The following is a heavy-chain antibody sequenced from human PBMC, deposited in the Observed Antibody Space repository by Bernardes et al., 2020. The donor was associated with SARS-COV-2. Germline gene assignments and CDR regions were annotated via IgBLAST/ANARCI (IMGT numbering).Heavy chain of an antibody. CDR3: AKDWWVGDYSQNYYYYGMDV. V-gene: IGHV3-23*01. D-gene: IGHD4-4*01. CDR1: GFTFSSYA. CDR2: ISGSGGST. J-gene: IGHJ6*02. Sequence: GGSLRLSCAASGFTFSSYAMSWVRQAPGKGLEWVSVISGSGGSTYYADSVKGRFTISRDNSKNTLYLQMNSLRAEDTAVYYCAKDWWVGDYSQNYYYYGMDVWGQGTTVTVSS.